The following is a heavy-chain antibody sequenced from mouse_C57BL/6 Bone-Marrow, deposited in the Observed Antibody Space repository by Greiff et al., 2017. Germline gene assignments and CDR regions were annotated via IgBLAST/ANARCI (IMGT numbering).Heavy chain of an antibody. CDR2: IDPENGDT. Sequence: EVQLQQSGAELVRPGASVKLSCTASGFNIKDDYMHWVKQRPEQGLEWIGWIDPENGDTEYASKFQGKATITADTSSNTAYLQLSSLTSEYTAVYYCTRRVFNYWGQGTTLTVSS. V-gene: IGHV14-4*01. CDR1: GFNIKDDY. CDR3: TRRVFNY. D-gene: IGHD3-1*01. J-gene: IGHJ2*01.